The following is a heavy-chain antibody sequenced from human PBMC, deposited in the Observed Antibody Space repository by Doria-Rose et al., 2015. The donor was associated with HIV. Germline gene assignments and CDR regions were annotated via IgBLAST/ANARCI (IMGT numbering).Heavy chain of an antibody. CDR1: GYTFSAYA. CDR3: ARIHSLSSSSLGH. J-gene: IGHJ4*02. V-gene: IGHV1-3*01. CDR2: LNVGNGDI. D-gene: IGHD6-13*01. Sequence: QVQPVQSGAEVKKPGASVTVSCKTSGYTFSAYAIHWVRQAPGQRLEWMGWLNVGNGDIRYSLKFQDRVIITSDTSANTGYMALSSLRSEDTAVYYCARIHSLSSSSLGHWGQGTLVTVSS.